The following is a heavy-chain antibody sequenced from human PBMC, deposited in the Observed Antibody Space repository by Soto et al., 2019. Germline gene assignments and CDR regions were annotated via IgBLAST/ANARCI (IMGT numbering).Heavy chain of an antibody. D-gene: IGHD2-2*02. Sequence: PSETLALTCAVYGGSFSGYYGSWIRQPPEKGLEWIGGINHSGRTNYNPSLKSRVTISVDTSKNQFSLKLGSVTAADTAVYYCARGRGYCSSTSCYNPYYYYGMDVWGQGTTVTVSS. J-gene: IGHJ6*02. CDR2: INHSGRT. CDR1: GGSFSGYY. V-gene: IGHV4-34*01. CDR3: ARGRGYCSSTSCYNPYYYYGMDV.